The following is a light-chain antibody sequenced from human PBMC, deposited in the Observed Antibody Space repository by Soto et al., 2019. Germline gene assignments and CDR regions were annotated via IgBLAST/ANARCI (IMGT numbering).Light chain of an antibody. CDR2: NTN. CDR3: LLSYSGPRV. Sequence: QAVVTQEPSLTVSPGGTVSLTCGSSTGAVTSEHYAYWFQQKPGQAPRTLIYNTNNKQSWTPARFSGSLLGGKAALTVSGAQPEDEAEYYCLLSYSGPRVFGGGTKLTVL. CDR1: TGAVTSEHY. J-gene: IGLJ3*02. V-gene: IGLV7-46*01.